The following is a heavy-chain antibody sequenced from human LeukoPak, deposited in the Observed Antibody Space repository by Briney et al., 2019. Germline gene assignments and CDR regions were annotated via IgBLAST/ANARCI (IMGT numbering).Heavy chain of an antibody. Sequence: PGGSLRLSCAASGFTFSSYSMNWVRQAPGKGLEWVSYISSSSSTIYYADSVKGRFTISRDNAKNSLYLQMNSLRAEDTAVYYCARDKDSSVWCFDPWGQGTLVTVSS. J-gene: IGHJ5*02. CDR3: ARDKDSSVWCFDP. D-gene: IGHD6-19*01. CDR1: GFTFSSYS. CDR2: ISSSSSTI. V-gene: IGHV3-48*01.